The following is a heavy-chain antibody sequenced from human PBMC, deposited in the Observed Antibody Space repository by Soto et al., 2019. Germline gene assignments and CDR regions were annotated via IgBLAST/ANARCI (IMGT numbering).Heavy chain of an antibody. CDR3: AKGGNIDV. Sequence: GGSLRLSCAPSGFTFSDYYMSWLRQAPGKGLEWIAYISSSGATTYYADSVKDRFTISRDNTKNSLYLQMNSLRAEDTALYYCAKGGNIDVWGQGTTVTVSS. D-gene: IGHD2-15*01. J-gene: IGHJ6*02. CDR1: GFTFSDYY. V-gene: IGHV3-11*01. CDR2: ISSSGATT.